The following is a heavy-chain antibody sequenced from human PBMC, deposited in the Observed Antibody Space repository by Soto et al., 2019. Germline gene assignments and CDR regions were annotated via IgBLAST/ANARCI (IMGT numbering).Heavy chain of an antibody. D-gene: IGHD1-26*01. CDR3: ARVLGGSFYYFYS. V-gene: IGHV4-38-2*01. CDR1: GCCISSGCY. Sequence: PSETLSLTCAVSGCCISSGCYWCWIRQPPGKGLEWLASIHYLVSTDQTSSLKSRVNISVDTSKNQSPLKFSSVTAADTAVYYCARVLGGSFYYFYSWGHGPMVTV. CDR2: IHYLVST. J-gene: IGHJ4*01.